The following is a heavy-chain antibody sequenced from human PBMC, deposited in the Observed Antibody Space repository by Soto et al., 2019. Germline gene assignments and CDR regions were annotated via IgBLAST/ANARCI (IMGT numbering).Heavy chain of an antibody. D-gene: IGHD2-15*01. V-gene: IGHV1-69*12. J-gene: IGHJ6*02. CDR2: IIPIFGTA. CDR1: GGTFSSYA. Sequence: QVQLVQSGAEVKKPGSSVKVSCKASGGTFSSYAISWVRQAPGQGLEWMGGIIPIFGTANYAQKFQGRVTITAVESTSTPNMALSTVRSEDTAVYYCARESKSVVVVAANPRGVMDVWGHGTTINVSS. CDR3: ARESKSVVVVAANPRGVMDV.